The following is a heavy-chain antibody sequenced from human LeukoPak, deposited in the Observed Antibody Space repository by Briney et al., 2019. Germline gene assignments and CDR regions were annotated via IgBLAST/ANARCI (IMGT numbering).Heavy chain of an antibody. CDR2: IYYSGST. D-gene: IGHD3-16*01. CDR1: GGSISSSSYY. Sequence: PSETLSLTCTVSGGSISSSSYYWGWIRQPPGKGLEWIGSIYYSGSTYYNPSLKGRVTISVDTSKNQFSLKLSSVTAADTAVYYCARGGEGGIDYWGQGTLVTVSS. J-gene: IGHJ4*02. CDR3: ARGGEGGIDY. V-gene: IGHV4-39*07.